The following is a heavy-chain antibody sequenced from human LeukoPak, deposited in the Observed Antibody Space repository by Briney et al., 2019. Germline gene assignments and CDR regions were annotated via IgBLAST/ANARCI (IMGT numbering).Heavy chain of an antibody. D-gene: IGHD3-16*02. Sequence: SVKVSCKASGGTFSSYAISWVRQAPGQGLEWMGGIIPIFGTANYAQKFQGRVTITADESTSTAYMELSSLRSEDTAVYYCASRGYYDYVWGSYRYDYWGQGTLVTVSS. J-gene: IGHJ4*02. V-gene: IGHV1-69*13. CDR3: ASRGYYDYVWGSYRYDY. CDR2: IIPIFGTA. CDR1: GGTFSSYA.